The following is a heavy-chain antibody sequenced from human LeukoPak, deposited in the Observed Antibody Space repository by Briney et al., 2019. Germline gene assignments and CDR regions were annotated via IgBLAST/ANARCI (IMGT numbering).Heavy chain of an antibody. Sequence: GGSLRLSCAASGFTFDDYGMSWVRQAPGKGLEWVSGINWNGGSTGYADSVKGRFTISRDNAKNSLYLQMNSLRAEDTALYHCARDMFSYCGGDCLGGFDYWGQGTLVTVSS. D-gene: IGHD2-21*02. V-gene: IGHV3-20*01. J-gene: IGHJ4*02. CDR2: INWNGGST. CDR1: GFTFDDYG. CDR3: ARDMFSYCGGDCLGGFDY.